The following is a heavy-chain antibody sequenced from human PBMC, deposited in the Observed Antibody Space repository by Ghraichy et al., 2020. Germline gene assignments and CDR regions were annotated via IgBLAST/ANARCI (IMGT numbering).Heavy chain of an antibody. CDR3: TRLPLMTGDFDY. CDR1: GFTFSNYW. D-gene: IGHD3-9*01. Sequence: LSLTCAVSGFTFSNYWMTWVRQAPGKGLEWVANIKEDGSDKYYVDSVKGRFTISRDNAKNSLYLQMNSLRAEDTAVYYCTRLPLMTGDFDYWGQGTLVTVSS. CDR2: IKEDGSDK. J-gene: IGHJ4*02. V-gene: IGHV3-7*03.